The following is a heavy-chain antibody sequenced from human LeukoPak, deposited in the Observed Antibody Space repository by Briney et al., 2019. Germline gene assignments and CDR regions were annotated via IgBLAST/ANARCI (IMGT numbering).Heavy chain of an antibody. J-gene: IGHJ4*02. D-gene: IGHD2-15*01. V-gene: IGHV4-59*01. Sequence: SETLSLTCTVSGGSISTYYWNWFRQPPGKGLEWIGYVYYSGSTNYNPSLKSRVTISVDSSKNQFSLKLSSVTAADTAVYYCARDLRPTTPYYYFDYWGQGTLVTVSS. CDR3: ARDLRPTTPYYYFDY. CDR2: VYYSGST. CDR1: GGSISTYY.